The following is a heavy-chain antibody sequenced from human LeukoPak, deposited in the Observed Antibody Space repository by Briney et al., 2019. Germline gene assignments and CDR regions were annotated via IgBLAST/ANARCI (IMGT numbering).Heavy chain of an antibody. J-gene: IGHJ4*02. CDR3: VRGFYYYDSSGSTVGRYDY. V-gene: IGHV1-8*01. CDR2: MNPNSGNT. D-gene: IGHD3-22*01. CDR1: GYTFTSYD. Sequence: GASVKVSCKASGYTFTSYDINWVRQATGQGLEWMGWMNPNSGNTGYAQKFQGRVTMTRNTSISTAYMELSSLRSEDTAVYYCVRGFYYYDSSGSTVGRYDYGGQRTLVTVSS.